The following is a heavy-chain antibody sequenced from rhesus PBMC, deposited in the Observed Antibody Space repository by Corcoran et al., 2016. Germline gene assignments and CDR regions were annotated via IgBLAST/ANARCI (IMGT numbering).Heavy chain of an antibody. CDR3: ARITGTTRGLDS. CDR1: GGSISSSYW. CDR2: NYGSDGST. D-gene: IGHD1-26*01. Sequence: QVQLQESGPAVVKPSETLSLTCAVSGGSISSSYWWSWIRQSPGKGLEWIGGNYGSDGSTEYHPSLKSRVTISKDTSKNQFSLKLSSVTAADTAVYYCARITGTTRGLDSWGQGVVVTVSS. V-gene: IGHV4-93*01. J-gene: IGHJ6*01.